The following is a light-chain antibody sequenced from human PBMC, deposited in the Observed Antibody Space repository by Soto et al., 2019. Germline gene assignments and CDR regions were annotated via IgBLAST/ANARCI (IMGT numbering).Light chain of an antibody. V-gene: IGKV3-20*01. CDR2: GAF. CDR3: QQYNNWPRAT. Sequence: DIVLAQSPGTLSLYPVERATLPCQARQSVSSSYLAWYQQKPGQAPRLLIYGAFSRATGIPDRFSGSGSGTEFNLTISSLQSEDFGVYYCQQYNNWPRATFGGGTKVDIK. J-gene: IGKJ4*01. CDR1: QSVSSSY.